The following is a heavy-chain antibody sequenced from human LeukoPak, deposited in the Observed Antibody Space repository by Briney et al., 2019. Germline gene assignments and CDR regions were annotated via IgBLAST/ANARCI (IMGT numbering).Heavy chain of an antibody. CDR2: IYHSGST. J-gene: IGHJ4*02. V-gene: IGHV4-39*07. CDR3: TRRIVVVPAANPFDY. CDR1: GGSVNSSTYY. D-gene: IGHD2-2*01. Sequence: SETLSLTCTVSGGSVNSSTYYWGWIRQPPGKGLEWIGEIYHSGSTDYNPSLKSRVTISVDKSKNQFSLKLSSVTAADTAVYYCTRRIVVVPAANPFDYWGQGTLVTVSS.